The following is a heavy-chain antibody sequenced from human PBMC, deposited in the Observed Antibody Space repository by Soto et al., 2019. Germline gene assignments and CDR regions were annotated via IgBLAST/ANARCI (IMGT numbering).Heavy chain of an antibody. D-gene: IGHD2-2*01. CDR3: AHSFSRDIVVVPAAMNWFDP. Sequence: QITLKESGPTLVKPTQTLTLTCTFSGFSLSTSGVGVGWIRQPPGKALEWLALIYWDDDKRYSPSLKSRLTITKDTSKNQVVLTMTNMDPVDTATYYCAHSFSRDIVVVPAAMNWFDPWGQGTLVTVSS. J-gene: IGHJ5*02. CDR2: IYWDDDK. V-gene: IGHV2-5*02. CDR1: GFSLSTSGVG.